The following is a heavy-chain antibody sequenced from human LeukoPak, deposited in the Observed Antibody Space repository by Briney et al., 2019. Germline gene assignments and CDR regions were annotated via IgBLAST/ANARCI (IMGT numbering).Heavy chain of an antibody. CDR3: AKDPRTIFGVAHFDY. Sequence: GGSLRLSCAASGFTFSSYAMSWVRQAPGKGLEWFSAISGSGGSTYYADSVKGRFTISRDNSKNTLYLQMNSLRAEDTAVYYCAKDPRTIFGVAHFDYWGQGTLVTVSS. V-gene: IGHV3-23*01. CDR2: ISGSGGST. J-gene: IGHJ4*02. D-gene: IGHD3-3*01. CDR1: GFTFSSYA.